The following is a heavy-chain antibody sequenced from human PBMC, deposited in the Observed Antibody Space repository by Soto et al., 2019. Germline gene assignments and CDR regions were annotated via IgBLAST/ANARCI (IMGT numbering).Heavy chain of an antibody. D-gene: IGHD6-19*01. CDR1: GYTFTSYG. J-gene: IGHJ3*02. Sequence: QVQLVQSGAEVKKPGASVKVSCKASGYTFTSYGISWVRQAPGQGLEWMGWISAYNGNTNYAQKLKGRVTMTTDTSASTAYMELRSLRSDDTAVYYCARESSSGWYANKAGVAFDIWGQGTMVTVSS. CDR3: ARESSSGWYANKAGVAFDI. V-gene: IGHV1-18*01. CDR2: ISAYNGNT.